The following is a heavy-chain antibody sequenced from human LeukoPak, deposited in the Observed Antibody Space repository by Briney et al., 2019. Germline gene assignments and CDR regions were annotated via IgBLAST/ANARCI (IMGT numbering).Heavy chain of an antibody. CDR1: GFTFSSYA. D-gene: IGHD3-22*01. J-gene: IGHJ4*02. V-gene: IGHV3-23*01. CDR2: ISGSGGST. CDR3: AKDWDYYDSSGPFDY. Sequence: GGSLRLSCAASGFTFSSYAMSWVRQAPGKGLEWVSAISGSGGSTYYADSVKGRSTISRDNSKNTLYLQMNSLRAEDTAVYYCAKDWDYYDSSGPFDYWGQGTLVTVSS.